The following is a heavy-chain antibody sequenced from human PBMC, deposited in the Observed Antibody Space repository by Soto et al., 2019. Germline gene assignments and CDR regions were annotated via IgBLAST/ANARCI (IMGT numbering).Heavy chain of an antibody. CDR1: GYTFTSYA. CDR3: ARAHYDILTGYSLNWLDY. J-gene: IGHJ5*01. CDR2: INAGNGNT. D-gene: IGHD3-9*01. V-gene: IGHV1-3*01. Sequence: GASVKVSCKASGYTFTSYAMHWVRQAPGQRLEWMGWINAGNGNTKYSQKFQGRVTITRDTSASTAYMELSSLRSEDTAVYYCARAHYDILTGYSLNWLDYWGQGTLVTVSS.